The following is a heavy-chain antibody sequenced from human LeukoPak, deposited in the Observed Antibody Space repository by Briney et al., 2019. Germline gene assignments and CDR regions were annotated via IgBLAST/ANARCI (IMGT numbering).Heavy chain of an antibody. Sequence: GGSLRLSCAASGFPFSSYSMNCVRQAPGKGLEWVSYISSSSSIIYYADSVKGRFTISRDNAKTSLYLQMNSLRAEDTAVYYCARDPATVVTPFFDYWGQGTLVTVSS. CDR2: ISSSSSII. D-gene: IGHD4-23*01. CDR3: ARDPATVVTPFFDY. V-gene: IGHV3-48*04. CDR1: GFPFSSYS. J-gene: IGHJ4*02.